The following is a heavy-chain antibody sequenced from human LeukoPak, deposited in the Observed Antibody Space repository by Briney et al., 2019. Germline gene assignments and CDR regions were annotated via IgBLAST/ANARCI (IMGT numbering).Heavy chain of an antibody. D-gene: IGHD1-14*01. V-gene: IGHV3-74*01. CDR3: ARGGLEPVDY. CDR1: GFTFGTFW. J-gene: IGHJ4*02. Sequence: GGSLRLSCAASGFTFGTFWMYWVRQALGKGLVWVSRINPEETTTNYADAVKGRFTISRDNAKNTLYLQMTSLRAEDTAVYYCARGGLEPVDYWGQGTLVTVSS. CDR2: INPEETTT.